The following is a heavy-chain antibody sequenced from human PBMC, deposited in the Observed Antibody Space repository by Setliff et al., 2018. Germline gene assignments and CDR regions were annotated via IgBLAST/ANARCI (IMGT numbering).Heavy chain of an antibody. D-gene: IGHD1-26*01. CDR1: GFPFSRNG. CDR3: ARGPSQIVGGTTYFDY. CDR2: TWYDGTTK. Sequence: PGGSLRLSCVASGFPFSRNGMHWVRQAPGKGLEWVAGTWYDGTTKYYADSVKGRFTISRDNSKNTLYLQMNSLRTEDTAVYYCARGPSQIVGGTTYFDYWGQGTLVTVPQ. V-gene: IGHV3-33*08. J-gene: IGHJ4*02.